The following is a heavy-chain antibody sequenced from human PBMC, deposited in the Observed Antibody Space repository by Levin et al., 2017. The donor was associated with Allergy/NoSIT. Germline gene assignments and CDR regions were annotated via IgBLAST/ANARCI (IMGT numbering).Heavy chain of an antibody. CDR2: VKRTRNGGTT. V-gene: IGHV3-15*01. CDR1: GFTVSEAW. J-gene: IGHJ4*02. CDR3: ETDDFGGN. Sequence: MASETLSLTCVVSGFTVSEAWMHWVRQAPGKGLEWVGRVKRTRNGGTTDFSASVKGRFTISRDDSKNMFYLQMNSLKTEDTAVYYCETDDFGGNWGQGTLVTVSS. D-gene: IGHD4-23*01.